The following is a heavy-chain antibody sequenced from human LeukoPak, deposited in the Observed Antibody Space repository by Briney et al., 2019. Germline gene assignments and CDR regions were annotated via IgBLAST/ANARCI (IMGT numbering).Heavy chain of an antibody. D-gene: IGHD2-8*02. Sequence: ASVKVSCKASGGTFSSYAISWVRQAPGQGLEWMGGIIPIFGTANYAQKFQGRVTITTDESTSTAYMELSSLRSEDTAVYYCARDPGADEPIDYWGQGTLVAVSS. J-gene: IGHJ4*02. CDR3: ARDPGADEPIDY. V-gene: IGHV1-69*05. CDR1: GGTFSSYA. CDR2: IIPIFGTA.